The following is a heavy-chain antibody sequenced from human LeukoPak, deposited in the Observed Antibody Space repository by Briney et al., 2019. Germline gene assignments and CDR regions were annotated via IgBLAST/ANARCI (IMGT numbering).Heavy chain of an antibody. J-gene: IGHJ4*02. V-gene: IGHV3-30*18. D-gene: IGHD5-12*01. CDR2: ISYDGLNK. CDR3: AKGVRSGYDRLDF. Sequence: GGSLRLSCVASGLTFSYYGIHWVRQAPGKGLEWVAVISYDGLNKNYADSVKGRFTISRDNSKNTLYLQMNSLRVEDTAVYYCAKGVRSGYDRLDFWGQGTLVTVSS. CDR1: GLTFSYYG.